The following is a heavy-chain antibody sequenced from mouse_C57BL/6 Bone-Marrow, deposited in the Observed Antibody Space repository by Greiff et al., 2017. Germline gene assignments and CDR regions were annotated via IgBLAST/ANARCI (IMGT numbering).Heavy chain of an antibody. V-gene: IGHV1-55*01. J-gene: IGHJ2*01. CDR2: IYPGSGST. CDR1: GYTFTSYW. D-gene: IGHD1-1*02. CDR3: ARGKIGGVREGY. Sequence: QVHVKQPGAELVKPGASVKMSCKASGYTFTSYWITWVKQRPGQGLEWIGDIYPGSGSTNYNEKFKSKATLTVDTSSSTAYMQLSSLTSEDSAVYYCARGKIGGVREGYWGQGTTLTVSS.